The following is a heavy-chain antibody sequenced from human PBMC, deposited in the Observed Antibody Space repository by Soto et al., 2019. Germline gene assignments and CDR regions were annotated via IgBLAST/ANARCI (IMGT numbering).Heavy chain of an antibody. J-gene: IGHJ6*03. V-gene: IGHV3-23*01. D-gene: IGHD2-15*01. CDR2: ISGSGGST. Sequence: SGGSLRLSCAASGFTFSSYAMSWVRQAPGKGLEWVSAISGSGGSTYYADSVKGRFTISRDNSKNTLYLQMNSLRAEDTAVYYCAKDPTYCSGGSCFLDDYYYYMDVWGKGTTVTVSS. CDR3: AKDPTYCSGGSCFLDDYYYYMDV. CDR1: GFTFSSYA.